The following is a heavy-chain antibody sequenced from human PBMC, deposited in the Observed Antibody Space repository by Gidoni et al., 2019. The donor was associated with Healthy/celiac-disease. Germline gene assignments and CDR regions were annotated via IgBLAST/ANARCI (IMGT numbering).Heavy chain of an antibody. Sequence: EVQLLESGGGLVQPGGSLRLSCAASGFTFSSYAMSWVRQAPGKGLEWVSAISGSGGSPYYADSVKGRFTISRDNSKNTLYLQMNSLRAEDTAVYYCAKDPVPGFLEWSPPHYWGQGTLVTVSS. CDR3: AKDPVPGFLEWSPPHY. V-gene: IGHV3-23*01. CDR2: ISGSGGSP. CDR1: GFTFSSYA. J-gene: IGHJ4*02. D-gene: IGHD3-3*01.